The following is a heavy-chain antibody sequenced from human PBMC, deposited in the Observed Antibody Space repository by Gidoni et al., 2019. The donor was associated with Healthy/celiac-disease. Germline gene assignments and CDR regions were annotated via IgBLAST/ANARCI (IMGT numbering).Heavy chain of an antibody. D-gene: IGHD3-22*01. V-gene: IGHV3-48*01. Sequence: EVQLVESGGGLVQPGGSLRLSCAASGFTFSSYSMNWVRQAPGKGLEWVSYISSSSSTIYYADSVKGRFTISRDNAKNSLYLQMNSRRAEDTAVYYCARNQYYYDSSGYPPFDYWGQGTLVTVSS. CDR1: GFTFSSYS. J-gene: IGHJ4*02. CDR2: ISSSSSTI. CDR3: ARNQYYYDSSGYPPFDY.